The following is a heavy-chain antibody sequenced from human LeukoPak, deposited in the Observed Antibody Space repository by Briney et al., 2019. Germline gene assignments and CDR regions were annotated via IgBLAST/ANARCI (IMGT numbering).Heavy chain of an antibody. J-gene: IGHJ6*02. CDR3: ARARSYCSSTSCSKRDYYGMDV. CDR1: GYTLTELS. D-gene: IGHD2-2*01. CDR2: INPNSGGT. Sequence: ASVKVSCKVSGYTLTELSMHWVRQAPGQGLEWMGWINPNSGGTNYAQKFQGRVTMTRDTSISTAYMELSRLRSDDTAVYYCARARSYCSSTSCSKRDYYGMDVWGQGTTVTVSS. V-gene: IGHV1-2*02.